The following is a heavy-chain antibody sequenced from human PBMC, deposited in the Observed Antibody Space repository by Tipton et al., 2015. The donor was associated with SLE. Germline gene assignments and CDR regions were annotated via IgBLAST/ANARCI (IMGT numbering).Heavy chain of an antibody. CDR1: GYTFTGCY. V-gene: IGHV1-2*02. CDR2: INPNSGGT. D-gene: IGHD2-21*01. Sequence: QLVQSGAEVKKPGASVKVSCKASGYTFTGCYMHWVRQAPGQGLEWMGWINPNSGGTNYAQKFQGRVTMTRDTSISTAYMELSRLRSDDTAVYYCARAAGLQSNWYFDLWGRGTLVTVSS. J-gene: IGHJ2*01. CDR3: ARAAGLQSNWYFDL.